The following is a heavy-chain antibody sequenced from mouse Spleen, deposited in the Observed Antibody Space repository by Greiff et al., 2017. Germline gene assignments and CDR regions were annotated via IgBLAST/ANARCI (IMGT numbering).Heavy chain of an antibody. J-gene: IGHJ2*01. CDR2: FHPYNDDT. Sequence: QVQLKQSGAELVKPGASVKMSCKASGYTFTTYPIEWMKQNHGKSLEWIGNFHPYNDDTKYNEKFKGKATITADTSSNTAYLQLSSLTSEDTAIYYCARIDYWGQGTTLTVSS. V-gene: IGHV1-47*01. CDR1: GYTFTTYP. CDR3: ARIDY.